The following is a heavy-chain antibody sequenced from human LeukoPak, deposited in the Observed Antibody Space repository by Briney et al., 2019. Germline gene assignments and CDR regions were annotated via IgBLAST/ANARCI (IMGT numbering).Heavy chain of an antibody. J-gene: IGHJ4*02. CDR1: GYAFTSYA. CDR3: ARVVRYSGGPLTDLLPYYFDY. D-gene: IGHD6-19*01. Sequence: ASVKVSCKASGYAFTSYAIHWVRQAPGQRLEWMGWINTGNGNTKYSQEFQGRVTITRDTSASTAYMELRSLRSDDMAVYYCARVVRYSGGPLTDLLPYYFDYWGQGTLVTVSS. CDR2: INTGNGNT. V-gene: IGHV1-3*03.